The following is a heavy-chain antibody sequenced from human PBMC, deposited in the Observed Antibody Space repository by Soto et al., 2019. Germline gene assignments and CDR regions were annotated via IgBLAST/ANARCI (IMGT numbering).Heavy chain of an antibody. CDR3: ARDAAAGLNDC. V-gene: IGHV1-18*01. Sequence: QVQLVQSGAEVKKPGASVKVSCKASGYTFTNYGISWVRQAPGQGLEGMGWINAYNGNTKSAQKLQGRVTLTTDTSTSTAYMELRSLRSDDTAVYYCARDAAAGLNDCWGQGTLVTVSS. J-gene: IGHJ4*02. D-gene: IGHD6-13*01. CDR2: INAYNGNT. CDR1: GYTFTNYG.